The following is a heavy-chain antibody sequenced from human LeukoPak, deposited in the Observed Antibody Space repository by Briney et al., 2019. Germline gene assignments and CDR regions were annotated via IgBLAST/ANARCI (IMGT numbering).Heavy chain of an antibody. CDR1: GYTFTSYG. Sequence: ASVKVSCKASGYTFTSYGISWVRQAPGQGLEWMGWISAYNGNINYAQKLQGGVTMTTDTSTSTAYMELRSLRSDDTAVYYCARDYYYDSSEEFDYWGQGTLVTVSS. J-gene: IGHJ4*02. V-gene: IGHV1-18*01. CDR3: ARDYYYDSSEEFDY. CDR2: ISAYNGNI. D-gene: IGHD3-22*01.